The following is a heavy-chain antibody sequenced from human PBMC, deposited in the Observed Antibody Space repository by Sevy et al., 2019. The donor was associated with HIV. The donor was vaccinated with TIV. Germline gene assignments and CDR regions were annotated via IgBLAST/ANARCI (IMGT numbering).Heavy chain of an antibody. CDR3: AKSHCSGGSCYNNWFDP. V-gene: IGHV3-23*01. Sequence: GGYLRLSCAASGFTFSSYAMSWVRQAPGKGLEWVSAISGSGGSTYYADSVKGRLTDSRDNSKNTLYLQMNSLRAEDTAVYYCAKSHCSGGSCYNNWFDPWGQGTLVTVSS. J-gene: IGHJ5*02. CDR1: GFTFSSYA. D-gene: IGHD2-15*01. CDR2: ISGSGGST.